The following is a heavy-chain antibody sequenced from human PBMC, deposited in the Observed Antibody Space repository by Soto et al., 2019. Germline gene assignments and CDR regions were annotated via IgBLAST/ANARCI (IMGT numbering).Heavy chain of an antibody. Sequence: SETLSLTCTVSGGSISSYYWSWIRPPPGKGLEWIGYIYYSGSTNYNPSLKSRVTISVDTSKNQFSLKLSSVTAADTAVYYCARAVGYDYVWGSYRYPYYFDYWGQGTLVTVSS. J-gene: IGHJ4*02. D-gene: IGHD3-16*02. CDR1: GGSISSYY. CDR3: ARAVGYDYVWGSYRYPYYFDY. CDR2: IYYSGST. V-gene: IGHV4-59*01.